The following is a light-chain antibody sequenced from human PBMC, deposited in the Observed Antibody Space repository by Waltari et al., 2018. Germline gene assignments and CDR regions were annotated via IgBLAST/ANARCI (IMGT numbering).Light chain of an antibody. CDR3: QVWDRNKEF. CDR2: RDN. J-gene: IGLJ2*01. V-gene: IGLV3-9*01. Sequence: SYDLTQPLSVSVALGQTARLPCAGYNIGAKNLHWYQKKPGQAPLLVIYRDNHRPSGIPERFSGSNSGNTATLTISRAQAGDEADYYCQVWDRNKEFFGGGTKLTVL. CDR1: NIGAKN.